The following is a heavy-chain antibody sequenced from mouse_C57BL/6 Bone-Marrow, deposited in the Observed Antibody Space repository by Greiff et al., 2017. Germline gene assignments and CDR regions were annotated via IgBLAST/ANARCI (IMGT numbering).Heavy chain of an antibody. CDR3: ERQDYYGSRVFAY. J-gene: IGHJ3*01. CDR1: GYTFTSYW. CDR2: IYPGSGST. Sequence: QVQLQQPGAELVKPGASVKMSCKASGYTFTSYWITWVKQRPGQGLEWIGDIYPGSGSTNYNEKFKSKATLTVDTSSSTAYMQLRRLTSEDSAVYYCERQDYYGSRVFAYWGQGTLVTVSA. D-gene: IGHD1-1*01. V-gene: IGHV1-55*01.